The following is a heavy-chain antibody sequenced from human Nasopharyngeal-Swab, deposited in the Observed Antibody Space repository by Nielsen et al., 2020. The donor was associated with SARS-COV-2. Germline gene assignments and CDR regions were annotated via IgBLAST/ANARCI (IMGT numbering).Heavy chain of an antibody. D-gene: IGHD3-22*01. CDR1: GYTFTGYY. CDR3: ARDAEDSSGYYHYYYGMDV. J-gene: IGHJ6*02. CDR2: IKPDSGGT. V-gene: IGHV1-2*04. Sequence: ASLKVSCKASGYTFTGYYIHWVRQDPGQGLEWMGWIKPDSGGTNYAQKFQGWVTMTRDTSISPAYMEMSRLKSDDTAVYYCARDAEDSSGYYHYYYGMDVWGQGTTVTVSS.